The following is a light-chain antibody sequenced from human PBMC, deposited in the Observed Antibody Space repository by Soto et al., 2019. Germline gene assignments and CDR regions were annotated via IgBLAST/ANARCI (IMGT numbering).Light chain of an antibody. CDR3: SSYTSISPYV. V-gene: IGLV2-14*01. CDR1: SSDVGGYNY. CDR2: EVS. Sequence: QPVLTQPASVSGSPGQSITISCTGTSSDVGGYNYVSWYQQHPGKAPKLMIYEVSNRPSGVSNRFSGSKSGNTASLTISGLQAEDEADYYCSSYTSISPYVFGTVTKLTVL. J-gene: IGLJ1*01.